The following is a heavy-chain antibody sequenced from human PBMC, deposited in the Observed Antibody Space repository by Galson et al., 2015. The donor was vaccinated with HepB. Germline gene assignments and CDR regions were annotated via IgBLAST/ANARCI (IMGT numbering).Heavy chain of an antibody. D-gene: IGHD2-21*02. CDR1: GGTFSSYT. CDR2: IIPILGIA. J-gene: IGHJ4*02. V-gene: IGHV1-69*02. CDR3: ARVSVKGDHEVFDY. Sequence: SVKVSCKASGGTFSSYTISWVRQAPGQGLEWMGRIIPILGIANYAQKFQGRVTTTADKSTSTAYMELSSLRSEDTAVYYCARVSVKGDHEVFDYWGQGTLVTVSS.